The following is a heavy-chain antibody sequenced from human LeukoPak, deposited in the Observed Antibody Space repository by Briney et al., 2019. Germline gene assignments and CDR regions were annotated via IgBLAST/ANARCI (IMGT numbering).Heavy chain of an antibody. Sequence: GGSLRLSCAASGFTVSSNYMSWVRQAPGKGLEWVSVIYSGGSTYYADSVKGRFTISRDNSKNTLYLQMNSLRAEDTAVYYCARDSGITMVRGAPRYFDYWGQGTLVTVSS. CDR1: GFTVSSNY. CDR2: IYSGGST. D-gene: IGHD3-10*01. CDR3: ARDSGITMVRGAPRYFDY. V-gene: IGHV3-66*01. J-gene: IGHJ4*02.